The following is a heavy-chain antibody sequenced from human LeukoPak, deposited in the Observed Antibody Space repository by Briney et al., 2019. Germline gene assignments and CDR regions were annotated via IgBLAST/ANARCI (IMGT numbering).Heavy chain of an antibody. CDR3: AKEYCGGGRCNDDFFDY. V-gene: IGHV3-7*04. Sequence: GGSLRLSCAASGFTFSSYWMSWVRQAPGKGLEWVANIKQDGSEKYYVDSVKGRFTISRDNAKNSLYLQMNSLRAEDTAVYYCAKEYCGGGRCNDDFFDYWGQGTLVTVSS. CDR2: IKQDGSEK. D-gene: IGHD2-15*01. CDR1: GFTFSSYW. J-gene: IGHJ4*02.